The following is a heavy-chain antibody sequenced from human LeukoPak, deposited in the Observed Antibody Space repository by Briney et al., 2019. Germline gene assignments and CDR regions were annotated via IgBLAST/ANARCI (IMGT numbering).Heavy chain of an antibody. CDR2: INGDGSST. CDR1: GFSFSSYW. CDR3: ARGGLNALEAFDI. D-gene: IGHD1-1*01. V-gene: IGHV3-74*01. Sequence: AGSLRLSCAASGFSFSSYWMHWVRQAPGKGLVWVSRINGDGSSTRYADSVKGRFTISRDNAKNTLYLQMNSLRAEDTAVYYCARGGLNALEAFDIWGQGTLVTVSS. J-gene: IGHJ3*02.